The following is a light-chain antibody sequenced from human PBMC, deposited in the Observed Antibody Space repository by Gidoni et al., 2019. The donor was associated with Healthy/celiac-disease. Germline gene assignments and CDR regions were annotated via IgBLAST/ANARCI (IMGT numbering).Light chain of an antibody. CDR1: QSVSSY. J-gene: IGKJ1*01. Sequence: EIVLTQSPATLSLSPGERATLSCRASQSVSSYLAWYQQKPGQAPRLLIYDASTRATGIPARLSGSGSGTDFTLTISSLEPEDFAVYYCQQRSNWPPRTFGQGTKVEIK. CDR3: QQRSNWPPRT. V-gene: IGKV3-11*01. CDR2: DAS.